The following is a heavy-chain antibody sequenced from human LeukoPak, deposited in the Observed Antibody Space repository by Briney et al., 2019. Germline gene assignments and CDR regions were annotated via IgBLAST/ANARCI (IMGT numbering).Heavy chain of an antibody. CDR2: IYTSGTT. D-gene: IGHD6-19*01. J-gene: IGHJ5*02. CDR3: ARRGPQWLVHASWFDP. CDR1: GGSISSYY. V-gene: IGHV4-4*07. Sequence: PSETLSLTCTVSGGSISSYYWSWIRQPAGKGLEYIGRIYTSGTTNYNPSLKSRVTISVDTSKNQFSLKLSSVTAADTAVYYCARRGPQWLVHASWFDPWGQRTLVTVSS.